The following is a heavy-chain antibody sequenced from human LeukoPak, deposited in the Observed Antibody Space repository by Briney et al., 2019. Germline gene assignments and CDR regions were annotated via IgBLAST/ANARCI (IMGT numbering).Heavy chain of an antibody. CDR2: IGDSGATT. V-gene: IGHV3-23*01. Sequence: GGSLRLSCAASGFTLSSYAMTWVRQAPGKGLEWVSDIGDSGATTYYADSVKGRFTISRDNSKNTLYLQMSSLRAEDTAVYFCASYHYYGSGAYYLSYWGQGTLVTVSS. CDR1: GFTLSSYA. CDR3: ASYHYYGSGAYYLSY. J-gene: IGHJ4*02. D-gene: IGHD3-10*01.